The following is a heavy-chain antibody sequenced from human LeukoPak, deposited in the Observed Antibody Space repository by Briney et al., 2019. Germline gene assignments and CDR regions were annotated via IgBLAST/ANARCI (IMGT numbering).Heavy chain of an antibody. CDR3: ARAGGVLRYFDWPSRGMDV. J-gene: IGHJ6*03. Sequence: SVKVSCKASGYTFTSYDINWVRQAPGQGLEWMGGIIPIFGTANYAQKFQGRVTITTDESTSTAYMELSSLRSEDTAVYYCARAGGVLRYFDWPSRGMDVWGKGTTVTVSS. V-gene: IGHV1-69*05. CDR1: GYTFTSYD. CDR2: IIPIFGTA. D-gene: IGHD3-9*01.